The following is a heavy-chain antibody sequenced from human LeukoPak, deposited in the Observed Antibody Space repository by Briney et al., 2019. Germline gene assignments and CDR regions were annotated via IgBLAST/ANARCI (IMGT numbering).Heavy chain of an antibody. CDR3: ARDPLDYGGNSGYFDY. V-gene: IGHV3-30*03. CDR1: GFTFGDYS. CDR2: ISYDGSNK. Sequence: GGSLRLSCAASGFTFGDYSMNWVRQAPGKGLEWVAVISYDGSNKYYADSVKGRFTISRDNSKNTLSLQINSLRAEDTAVYYCARDPLDYGGNSGYFDYWGQGTLVTVSS. J-gene: IGHJ4*02. D-gene: IGHD4-23*01.